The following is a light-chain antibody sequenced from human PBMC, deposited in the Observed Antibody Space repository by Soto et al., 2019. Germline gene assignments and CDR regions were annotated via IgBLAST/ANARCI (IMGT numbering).Light chain of an antibody. CDR2: AAS. V-gene: IGKV1-9*01. Sequence: IQLTQSPSSLSASVGDRVTIACRASQGISSYLAWYQQKPGKAPKLLIYAASPLQSGVPSRLSGSGSGTAFTLTFSSLQHEDFATYYCQHLNSYPRTFGQGTKLEIK. J-gene: IGKJ2*02. CDR1: QGISSY. CDR3: QHLNSYPRT.